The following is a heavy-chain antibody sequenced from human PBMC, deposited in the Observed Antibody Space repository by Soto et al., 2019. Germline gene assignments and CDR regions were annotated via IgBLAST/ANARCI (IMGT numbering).Heavy chain of an antibody. CDR1: GFTFSNAW. V-gene: IGHV3-15*07. D-gene: IGHD3-22*01. J-gene: IGHJ3*02. CDR3: TTGDYYDSSGYWYDAFDI. Sequence: EVQLVESGGGLVKPGGSLRLSCAASGFTFSNAWMNWVRQAPGKGLEWVGRIKSKTDGGTTDYAAPVKGRFTISRDDSKNTLYLQMNSLKTEDTAVYYCTTGDYYDSSGYWYDAFDIWGQGTMVNVSS. CDR2: IKSKTDGGTT.